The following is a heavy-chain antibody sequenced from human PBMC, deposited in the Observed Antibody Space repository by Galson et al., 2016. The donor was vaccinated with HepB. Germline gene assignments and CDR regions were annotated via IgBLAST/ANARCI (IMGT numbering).Heavy chain of an antibody. Sequence: LRLSCAASGFTFSDYYMSWIRQAPGKGLEWIGEIYHSGTANYNPSLESRGTMSLDKSKNQISLKVTSVTAADTAVYYCARHVGVPGTRGFDYWGQGTLVTVSS. V-gene: IGHV4-34*01. D-gene: IGHD2-2*01. CDR2: IYHSGTA. J-gene: IGHJ4*02. CDR3: ARHVGVPGTRGFDY. CDR1: GFTFSDYY.